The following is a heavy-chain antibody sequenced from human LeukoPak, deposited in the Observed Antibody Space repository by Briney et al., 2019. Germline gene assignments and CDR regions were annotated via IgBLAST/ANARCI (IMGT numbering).Heavy chain of an antibody. CDR3: AKGGQDFDFWRFDY. Sequence: AGSLRLSCAAAGFRFSVYAMSWGRQAPGKGLEWVSMISGSGGRTYYTNSVKGRFTISKENFKNTVYLEMNNLGAEDTALCYCAKGGQDFDFWRFDYWGQGNLVIVSS. CDR2: ISGSGGRT. V-gene: IGHV3-23*01. D-gene: IGHD3-3*01. J-gene: IGHJ4*02. CDR1: GFRFSVYA.